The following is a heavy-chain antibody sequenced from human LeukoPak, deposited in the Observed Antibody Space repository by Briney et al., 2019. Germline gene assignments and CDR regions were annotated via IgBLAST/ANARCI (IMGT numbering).Heavy chain of an antibody. CDR2: INDDGSEK. CDR1: RFTFSNYW. D-gene: IGHD3-10*01. J-gene: IGHJ4*02. Sequence: GGSLRLSCAASRFTFSNYWMSWVRQAPGKGLEWVANINDDGSEKYYVDSVRGRFSSSRDSAKNTLYLQMYTLRAENTAVYYCARAHECFASASGDYWGQGNLVTVSS. CDR3: ARAHECFASASGDY. V-gene: IGHV3-7*05.